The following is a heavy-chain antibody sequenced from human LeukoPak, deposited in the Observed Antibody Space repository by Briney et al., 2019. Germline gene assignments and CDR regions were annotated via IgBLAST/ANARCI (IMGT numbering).Heavy chain of an antibody. Sequence: SETLSLTCAVYGGSFSGYYWSWIRQPPGKGLEWIGEINHSGSTNYNPSLKSRVTISVDTSKNQFSLKLSSVTAADTAVYYCRATYYYYGMDVWGQGTTVTVSS. V-gene: IGHV4-34*01. CDR3: RATYYYYGMDV. J-gene: IGHJ6*02. CDR1: GGSFSGYY. CDR2: INHSGST. D-gene: IGHD1-26*01.